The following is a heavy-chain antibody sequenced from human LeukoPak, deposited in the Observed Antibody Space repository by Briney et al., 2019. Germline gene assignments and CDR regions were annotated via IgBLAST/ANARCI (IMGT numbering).Heavy chain of an antibody. D-gene: IGHD3-10*01. CDR3: ARALVSHGRAMVRGVDSPDLGY. CDR2: ISAYNGNT. Sequence: ASVKVSCKASGYTFTSYGISWVRQAPGQGLEWMGWISAYNGNTNYAQKLQGRVTMTTDTSTSTAYMELRSLRSDDTAVYHCARALVSHGRAMVRGVDSPDLGYWGQGTLVTVSS. V-gene: IGHV1-18*01. J-gene: IGHJ4*02. CDR1: GYTFTSYG.